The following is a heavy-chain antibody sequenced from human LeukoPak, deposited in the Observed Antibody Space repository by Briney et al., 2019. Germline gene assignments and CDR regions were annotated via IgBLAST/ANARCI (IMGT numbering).Heavy chain of an antibody. J-gene: IGHJ6*04. Sequence: GGSLRLSCAASGFTFSDYAMSWVRQVPGKGLEWVSVISGDGSTTYYGDSVKGRFTISRDESKNTLYLQMNSLRAEDTAVYYCAKESGQLDVWGKGTTVTVSS. CDR3: AKESGQLDV. CDR2: ISGDGSTT. CDR1: GFTFSDYA. V-gene: IGHV3-23*01. D-gene: IGHD2-15*01.